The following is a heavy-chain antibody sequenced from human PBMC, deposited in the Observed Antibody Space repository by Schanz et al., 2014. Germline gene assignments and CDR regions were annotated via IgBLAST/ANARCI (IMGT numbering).Heavy chain of an antibody. Sequence: VQLVESGGGVVQPGRSLRLSCAASGFTFSNFAIHWVRQAPGKGLAWVSTIASGGSHTFYADSVTGRFTISGDNSKNTLFLQMNSLRVEDTAIYYCAKIWKAHHLTGRPGWSDGMDVWGQGTTV. CDR1: GFTFSNFA. J-gene: IGHJ6*02. CDR3: AKIWKAHHLTGRPGWSDGMDV. D-gene: IGHD3-3*01. V-gene: IGHV3-23*04. CDR2: IASGGSHT.